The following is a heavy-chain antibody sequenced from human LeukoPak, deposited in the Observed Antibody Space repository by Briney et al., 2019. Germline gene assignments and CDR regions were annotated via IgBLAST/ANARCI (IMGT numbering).Heavy chain of an antibody. D-gene: IGHD3-9*01. CDR1: GGSISSGGYS. V-gene: IGHV4-30-2*01. J-gene: IGHJ3*02. CDR2: IYHSGST. Sequence: PSQTLSLTCAVSGGSISSGGYSWRWIRQPPGKGLEWIGYIYHSGSTYYNPSLKSRVTISVDRSKNQFSLKLSSVTAADTAVYYCARAYYDILTDYHFDIWGQGTMVTVSS. CDR3: ARAYYDILTDYHFDI.